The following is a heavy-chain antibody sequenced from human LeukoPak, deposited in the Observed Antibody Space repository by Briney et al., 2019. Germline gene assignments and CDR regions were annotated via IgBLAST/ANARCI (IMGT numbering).Heavy chain of an antibody. CDR1: GFPLNSYW. D-gene: IGHD3-22*01. CDR2: INSDGTAT. J-gene: IGHJ5*02. Sequence: GSPRLPLCTSGFPLNSYWVDLGRQPPREGVVVVSRINSDGTATRYADSVKGRFTISRENAKNTLYLRMNSLRDEDTAVYYCARGYGSSASRFDPWGQGTLVTVSS. CDR3: ARGYGSSASRFDP. V-gene: IGHV3-74*01.